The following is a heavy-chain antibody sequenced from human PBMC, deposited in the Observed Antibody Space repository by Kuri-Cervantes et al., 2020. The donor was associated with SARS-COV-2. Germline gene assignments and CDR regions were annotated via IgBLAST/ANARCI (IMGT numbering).Heavy chain of an antibody. J-gene: IGHJ6*02. CDR2: IGSTSSII. Sequence: GESLKISCAASGFTFSDYSMNWVRQAPGKGLEWVSYIGSTSSIIYHADSMKGRFTFSRDNAKNSLSLQMNSLRGEDTAMYYCARERYSSCHYGLDVWGQGTTVTVSS. CDR1: GFTFSDYS. D-gene: IGHD2-21*01. V-gene: IGHV3-48*01. CDR3: ARERYSSCHYGLDV.